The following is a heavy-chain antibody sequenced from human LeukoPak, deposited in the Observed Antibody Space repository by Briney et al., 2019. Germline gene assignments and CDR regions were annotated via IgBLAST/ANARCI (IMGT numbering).Heavy chain of an antibody. D-gene: IGHD6-13*01. V-gene: IGHV3-30*02. CDR3: AKDQLTGRYSFFDY. CDR2: IRYDGSNK. J-gene: IGHJ4*02. Sequence: GGSLRLSCAASGFTFSSYGMHWVRQAPGKGLEWVAFIRYDGSNKYYADSVKGRFTMSRDNSKNTLYLQMNSLRAEDTAVYYCAKDQLTGRYSFFDYWGQGTLVTVSS. CDR1: GFTFSSYG.